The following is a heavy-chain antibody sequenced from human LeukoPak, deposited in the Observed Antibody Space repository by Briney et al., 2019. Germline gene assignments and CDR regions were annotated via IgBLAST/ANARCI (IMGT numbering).Heavy chain of an antibody. D-gene: IGHD4-11*01. CDR2: ISGSGGST. Sequence: GGSLRLSCAASGFIFSSYAMSWVRQAPGKGLEWVSAISGSGGSTYYADSVKGRFTISRDNSKNTLYLQMNSLKADDTAVYYCARDLFTLTTSRDYWGQGTLVTVSS. V-gene: IGHV3-23*01. J-gene: IGHJ4*02. CDR1: GFIFSSYA. CDR3: ARDLFTLTTSRDY.